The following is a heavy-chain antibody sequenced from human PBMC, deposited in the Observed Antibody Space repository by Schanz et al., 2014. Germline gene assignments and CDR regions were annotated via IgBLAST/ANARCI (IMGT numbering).Heavy chain of an antibody. CDR1: GFSFSSYA. J-gene: IGHJ5*02. D-gene: IGHD2-2*01. V-gene: IGHV3-23*01. CDR2: MNESHSTI. CDR3: ARAGYDADNWFDP. Sequence: EVQLLESGGGLVEPGGSLRLSCAASGFSFSSYAMGWVRQARGKGLEWVSAMNESHSTIYYADSVRGRFTISRDNAENTLFLQMNSLRAEDTAVYYCARAGYDADNWFDPWGQGTLVTVSP.